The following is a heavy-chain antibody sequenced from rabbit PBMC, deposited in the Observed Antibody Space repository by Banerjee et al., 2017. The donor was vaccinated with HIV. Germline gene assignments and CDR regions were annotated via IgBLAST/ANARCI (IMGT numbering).Heavy chain of an antibody. CDR3: ARDGAGSAGYGWTDLVL. J-gene: IGHJ4*01. CDR1: GFSFSNNYY. Sequence: QSLEESGGDLVKPEGSLTLTCTASGFSFSNNYYMCWVRQAPGKGLEWIGCIYGGGSGSTYYANWAKGRFTISKTSSTTVTLQMTSLTAADTATYFCARDGAGSAGYGWTDLVLWGPGTLVTVS. D-gene: IGHD4-2*01. V-gene: IGHV1S40*01. CDR2: IYGGGSGST.